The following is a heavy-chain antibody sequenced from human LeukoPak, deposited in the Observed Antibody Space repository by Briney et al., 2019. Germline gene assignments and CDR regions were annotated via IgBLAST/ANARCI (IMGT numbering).Heavy chain of an antibody. D-gene: IGHD6-6*01. CDR1: GYTFTGYY. CDR3: ARDFGQQLVVGHDY. V-gene: IGHV1-2*02. J-gene: IGHJ4*02. Sequence: ASVNVSCKASGYTFTGYYMHWVRQAPGQGLEWMGWINPNSGGTNYAQKFQGRVTITRDTSISTAYMELSRLRSDDTAVYYCARDFGQQLVVGHDYWGQGTLVTVSS. CDR2: INPNSGGT.